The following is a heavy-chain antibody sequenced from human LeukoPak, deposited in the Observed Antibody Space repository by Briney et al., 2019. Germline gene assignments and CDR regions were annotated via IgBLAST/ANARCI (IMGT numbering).Heavy chain of an antibody. CDR3: ARVRGVPTYFDY. D-gene: IGHD3-10*01. Sequence: PSETLSLTCAVYGGSFSGYYWSWIRQPPGKGLEWIGEINHSGSTNYNPSLKSRVTISVDTSKHQFSLKLSSVTAADTAVYYCARVRGVPTYFDYWGQGTLVTVSS. J-gene: IGHJ4*02. V-gene: IGHV4-34*01. CDR2: INHSGST. CDR1: GGSFSGYY.